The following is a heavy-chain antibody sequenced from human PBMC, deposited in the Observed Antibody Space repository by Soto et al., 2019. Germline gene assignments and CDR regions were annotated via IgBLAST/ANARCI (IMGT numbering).Heavy chain of an antibody. D-gene: IGHD1-26*01. CDR3: ERGRSSGRDGTYY. CDR1: GYSFASYW. V-gene: IGHV5-10-1*01. J-gene: IGHJ4*02. CDR2: IDPSDSYT. Sequence: EVQLVQSGAEVKKPGESLRISCKGSGYSFASYWISWVRQMPGKGLEWMGRIDPSDSYTNYSPSFQGHVTISADKSISTAYLQGSSLRASDTAMYYCERGRSSGRDGTYYWGQGTLVTVSS.